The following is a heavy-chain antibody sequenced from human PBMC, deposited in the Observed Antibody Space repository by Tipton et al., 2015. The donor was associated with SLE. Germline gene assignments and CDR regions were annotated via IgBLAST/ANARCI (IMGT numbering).Heavy chain of an antibody. J-gene: IGHJ5*02. D-gene: IGHD1-26*01. CDR3: ARVGIAGTISNWIDP. CDR2: IYSGGDT. CDR1: GFTFSSYN. V-gene: IGHV3-53*04. Sequence: SLRLSCAASGFTFSSYNMNWVRRAPGKGLEWVSVIYSGGDTYYADSVKGRFTISRHNSENTLYLQMNSLRTEDTAVYFCARVGIAGTISNWIDPWGQGTLVTVSS.